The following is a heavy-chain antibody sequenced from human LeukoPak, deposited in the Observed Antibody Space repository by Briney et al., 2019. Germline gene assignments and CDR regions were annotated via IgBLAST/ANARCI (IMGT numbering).Heavy chain of an antibody. D-gene: IGHD6-25*01. CDR1: GFTFSSYA. Sequence: GGSLRLSCAASGFTFSSYAMHWVRQAPGKGLEWVAVISYDGSNKYYADSVKGRFTISRDNSKNTLYLQMNSLRAEDTAVYYCAKACQRLQLACMDVWGQGTTVIVSS. CDR3: AKACQRLQLACMDV. CDR2: ISYDGSNK. V-gene: IGHV3-30-3*01. J-gene: IGHJ6*02.